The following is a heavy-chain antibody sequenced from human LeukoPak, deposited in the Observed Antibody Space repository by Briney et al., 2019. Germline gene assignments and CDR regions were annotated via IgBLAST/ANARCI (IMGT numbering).Heavy chain of an antibody. D-gene: IGHD3-10*01. J-gene: IGHJ4*02. CDR2: ISYDGSNK. V-gene: IGHV3-30-3*01. CDR3: ARGPYTSGTYKWDDY. Sequence: GGSLRLSCAASGFTFSSHAMHWVRQAPGKGLEWVAVISYDGSNKYYADSVKGRFTISRDNAKNTLYLQMDSLRAEDTAVYYCARGPYTSGTYKWDDYWGQGTRVTVSS. CDR1: GFTFSSHA.